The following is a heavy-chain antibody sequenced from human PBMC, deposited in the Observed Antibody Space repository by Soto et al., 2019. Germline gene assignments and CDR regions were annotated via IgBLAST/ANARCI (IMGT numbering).Heavy chain of an antibody. D-gene: IGHD3-9*01. CDR3: AKGYYDILTGSIGYFDY. J-gene: IGHJ4*02. Sequence: GGSLRLSCAASGFTFSSYAMSWVRQAPGKGLEWVSAISGSGGSTYYADSVKGRFTISRDNSKNTLYLQMNSLRAEDTAVYYCAKGYYDILTGSIGYFDYWGQGTLVTVSS. CDR2: ISGSGGST. V-gene: IGHV3-23*01. CDR1: GFTFSSYA.